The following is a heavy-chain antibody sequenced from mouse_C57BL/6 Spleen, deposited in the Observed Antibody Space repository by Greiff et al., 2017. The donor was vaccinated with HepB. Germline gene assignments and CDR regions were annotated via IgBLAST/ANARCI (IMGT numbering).Heavy chain of an antibody. CDR3: ARPFIYYDDDVAMDY. CDR2: IYPRDGST. Sequence: QVQLQQSDAELVKPGASVKISCKVSGYTFTDHTIHWMKQRPEQGLEWIGYIYPRDGSTKYNEKFKGKATLTADKSSSTAYMQLNSLTSEDSAVYFCARPFIYYDDDVAMDYWGQGTSVTVSS. J-gene: IGHJ4*01. D-gene: IGHD2-4*01. CDR1: GYTFTDHT. V-gene: IGHV1-78*01.